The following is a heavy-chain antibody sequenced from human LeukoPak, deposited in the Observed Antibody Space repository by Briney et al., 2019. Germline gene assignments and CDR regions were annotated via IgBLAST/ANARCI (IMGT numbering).Heavy chain of an antibody. D-gene: IGHD5-12*01. CDR1: GFTFSSYW. V-gene: IGHV3-74*01. Sequence: GRSLRLSCAASGFTFSSYWMHWVRQAPGKGLVWVSRINSDGSSTNYADSVKGRFTISRDNAKNTLYLQMNSLRAEDTAVYYCARDRSGYDYTFDYWGQGTLVTVSS. J-gene: IGHJ4*02. CDR3: ARDRSGYDYTFDY. CDR2: INSDGSST.